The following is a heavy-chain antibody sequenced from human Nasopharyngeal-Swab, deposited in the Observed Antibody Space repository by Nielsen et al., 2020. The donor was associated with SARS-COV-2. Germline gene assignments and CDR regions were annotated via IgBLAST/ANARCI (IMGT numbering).Heavy chain of an antibody. V-gene: IGHV1-18*01. Sequence: ASVKVSCKASGYTFTSYGISWVRQAPGQGLEWMGWISAYNGNTNYAQKLQGRVTMTTDTSTSTAYMELRSLRSDDTAVYYCARRELELRGYYYYYMDVWGNGTTVTVSS. J-gene: IGHJ6*03. CDR1: GYTFTSYG. CDR3: ARRELELRGYYYYYMDV. D-gene: IGHD1-7*01. CDR2: ISAYNGNT.